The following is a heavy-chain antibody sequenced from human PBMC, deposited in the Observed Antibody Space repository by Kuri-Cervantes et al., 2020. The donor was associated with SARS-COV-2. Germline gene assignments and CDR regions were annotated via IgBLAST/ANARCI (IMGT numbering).Heavy chain of an antibody. CDR3: ARGDSSGWYYYFDY. D-gene: IGHD6-19*01. J-gene: IGHJ4*02. CDR1: GFTFSSYS. CDR2: ISSSSSYI. Sequence: GGSLRLSWAASGFTFSSYSMNWVRQAPGKGLEWVSSISSSSSYIYYADSVKGRFTISRDNAKNSLYLQLNSLRAEDTAVYYCARGDSSGWYYYFDYWGQGTLVTVSS. V-gene: IGHV3-21*01.